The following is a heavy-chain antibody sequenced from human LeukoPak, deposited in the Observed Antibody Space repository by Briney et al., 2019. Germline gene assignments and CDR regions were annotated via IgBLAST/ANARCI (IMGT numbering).Heavy chain of an antibody. Sequence: ASVKVSCKASGYTFTSYGISWVRQAPGQGLEWMRWISAYNGNTNYAQKLQGRVTMTTDTSTSTAYMELRSLRSDDTAVYYCARDKGDYGVWYAFDIWGQGTMVTVSS. CDR3: ARDKGDYGVWYAFDI. CDR1: GYTFTSYG. J-gene: IGHJ3*02. V-gene: IGHV1-18*01. D-gene: IGHD4-17*01. CDR2: ISAYNGNT.